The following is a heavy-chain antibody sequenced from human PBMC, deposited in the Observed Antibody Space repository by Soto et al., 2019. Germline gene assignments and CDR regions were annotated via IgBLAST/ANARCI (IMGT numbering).Heavy chain of an antibody. D-gene: IGHD3-22*01. J-gene: IGHJ4*02. Sequence: SETLSLTCTVSGGSVSSGSYYWSWIRQPPGKGLEWIGYIYYSGSTNYNPSLKSRVTISVDTSKNQFSLKLSSVTAADTAVYYCARQDYYDSSGYYSFEYWGQGTLVTV. V-gene: IGHV4-61*01. CDR2: IYYSGST. CDR3: ARQDYYDSSGYYSFEY. CDR1: GGSVSSGSYY.